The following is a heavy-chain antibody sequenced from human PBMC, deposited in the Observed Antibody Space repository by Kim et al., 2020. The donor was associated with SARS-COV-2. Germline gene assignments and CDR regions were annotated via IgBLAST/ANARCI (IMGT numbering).Heavy chain of an antibody. J-gene: IGHJ4*02. D-gene: IGHD3-16*01. Sequence: SETLSLTCTVSGGSLNSYFWSWIRRPPGKGLEWIGYIYYTGSTNYNPSLKSRVTMSVDTSKNQFSLRLSSVTAADTAVYYCAKFGFFSLDYWGQGTLVT. CDR1: GGSLNSYF. CDR3: AKFGFFSLDY. V-gene: IGHV4-59*13. CDR2: IYYTGST.